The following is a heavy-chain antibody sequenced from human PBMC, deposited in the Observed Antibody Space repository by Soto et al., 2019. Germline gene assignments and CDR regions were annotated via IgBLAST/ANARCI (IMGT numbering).Heavy chain of an antibody. V-gene: IGHV3-30*18. CDR3: AQKVLAAGMGWFDP. CDR2: ITYDENTK. J-gene: IGHJ5*02. CDR1: GFSFNTYG. Sequence: QVQLVESGGGVVQPGRSLRLSCAASGFSFNTYGMHWVRQAPGKGLEWLAIITYDENTKYYADSLKGRFTISRDNSKNIPYQEINTVATDDTSVYYGAQKVLAAGMGWFDPWGQGTLVTVSS. D-gene: IGHD6-13*01.